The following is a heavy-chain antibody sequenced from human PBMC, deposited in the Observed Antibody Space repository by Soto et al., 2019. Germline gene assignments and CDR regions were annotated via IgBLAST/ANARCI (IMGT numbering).Heavy chain of an antibody. CDR2: ISYCGST. CDR3: ERVSGSYYAY. J-gene: IGHJ4*02. V-gene: IGHV4-61*01. D-gene: IGHD1-26*01. CDR1: GASVSSGNYY. Sequence: QVQLQESGPGLVKPSETLSITCTVSGASVSSGNYYWSWIRQPPGKRLECIGYISYCGSTNYNPSHKSRCTISIYMSKHQFALNLSSVTAADMAVYYCERVSGSYYAYRGQGTLVTDST.